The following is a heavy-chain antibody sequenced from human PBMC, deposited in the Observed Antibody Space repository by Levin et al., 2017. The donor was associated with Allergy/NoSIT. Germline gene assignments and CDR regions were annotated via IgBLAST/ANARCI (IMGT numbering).Heavy chain of an antibody. Sequence: ASVKVSCKASGYTFTDYYLHWVRQAPGQGLEWMGRIHPNSGGTNYAQKFQGRVTMTRDTSISTASLELNRLRSDDTAVYYCARGISALDAFDIWGQGTMVTVSS. J-gene: IGHJ3*02. CDR2: IHPNSGGT. V-gene: IGHV1-2*06. D-gene: IGHD2/OR15-2a*01. CDR3: ARGISALDAFDI. CDR1: GYTFTDYY.